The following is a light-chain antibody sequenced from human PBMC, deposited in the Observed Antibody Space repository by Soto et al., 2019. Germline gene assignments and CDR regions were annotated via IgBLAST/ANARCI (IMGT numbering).Light chain of an antibody. CDR3: SSFTSITTWV. CDR2: EVT. J-gene: IGLJ3*02. Sequence: QSVLTQPASVSGSPGQSITISCTGTSSDVGGYKYVSWYQHHPGKAPKVMIYEVTNRPSGVSNRFSGSKSGNTASLTISGLQAEDEADYYCSSFTSITTWVFGGGTKLTVL. V-gene: IGLV2-14*01. CDR1: SSDVGGYKY.